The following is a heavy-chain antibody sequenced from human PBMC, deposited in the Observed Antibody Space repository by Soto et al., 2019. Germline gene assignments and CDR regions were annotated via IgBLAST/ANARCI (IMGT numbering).Heavy chain of an antibody. J-gene: IGHJ6*01. Sequence: SETLSLTCTVSGGSFSSGSYYWSWIRQPPGKGLEWIGYIYYSGSTNYNPSLKSRVTISVDTSKNQFSLKLSSVTAADTAVYYCARDLVGATRYYYYGMDVWGQGTTVTVSS. CDR1: GGSFSSGSYY. CDR3: ARDLVGATRYYYYGMDV. V-gene: IGHV4-61*01. CDR2: IYYSGST. D-gene: IGHD1-26*01.